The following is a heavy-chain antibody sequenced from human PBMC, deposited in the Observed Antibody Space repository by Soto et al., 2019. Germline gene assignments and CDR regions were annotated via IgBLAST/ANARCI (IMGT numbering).Heavy chain of an antibody. CDR3: AADILLWFGVPTTAFDY. CDR1: GFTFTSSA. V-gene: IGHV1-58*01. CDR2: IVVGSGNT. D-gene: IGHD3-10*01. J-gene: IGHJ4*02. Sequence: SVKVSCKASGFTFTSSAVQWVRQARGQRLEWIGWIVVGSGNTNYAQKFQERVTITRDMSTSTAYMELSSLRSEDTAVYYCAADILLWFGVPTTAFDYWGQGTLVTVSS.